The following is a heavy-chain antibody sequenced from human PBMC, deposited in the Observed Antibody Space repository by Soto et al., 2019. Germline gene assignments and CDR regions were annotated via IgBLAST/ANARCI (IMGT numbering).Heavy chain of an antibody. Sequence: PSETLSLTCTVSGGSVSSGSYYWSWIGQPPGNGLEWIGYIYYSGSTNYNPSLKSRVTISVATSKNQFSLKLSSVTAADTPVDYGAREYSSSSSCDYWGQGPLGTVS. CDR1: GGSVSSGSYY. V-gene: IGHV4-61*01. D-gene: IGHD6-6*01. J-gene: IGHJ4*02. CDR2: IYYSGST. CDR3: AREYSSSSSCDY.